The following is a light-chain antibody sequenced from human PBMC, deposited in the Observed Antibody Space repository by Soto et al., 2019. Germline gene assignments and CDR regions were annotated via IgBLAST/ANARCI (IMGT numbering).Light chain of an antibody. J-gene: IGLJ1*01. V-gene: IGLV2-8*01. CDR3: SSYAGSNNI. Sequence: QSALTQPPSASGSPGQSVTISCTGTSSDVGGYNYVSWYQQHPGKAPKLMIYEVREWPSGVPDRFSGSKSGNTASLTVSGLQAEDEADYYCSSYAGSNNIFGTGTKLTVL. CDR2: EVR. CDR1: SSDVGGYNY.